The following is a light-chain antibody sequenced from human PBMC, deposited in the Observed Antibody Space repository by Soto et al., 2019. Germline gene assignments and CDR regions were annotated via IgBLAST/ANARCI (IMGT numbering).Light chain of an antibody. CDR1: HDIRKY. CDR2: DAS. Sequence: DIQMTQSPSSLSASVGDRVTITCQASHDIRKYVTWYQQKPGQPPKLLIYDASTLQTRVPSRFSRSGSGTDFTFVISSLQRGDMGPYHCQQYDKLPLTLGGGTNVEMK. CDR3: QQYDKLPLT. V-gene: IGKV1-33*01. J-gene: IGKJ4*01.